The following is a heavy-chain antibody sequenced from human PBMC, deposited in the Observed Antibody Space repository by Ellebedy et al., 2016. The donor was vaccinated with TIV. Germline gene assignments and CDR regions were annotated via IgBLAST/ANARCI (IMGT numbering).Heavy chain of an antibody. D-gene: IGHD3-22*01. CDR3: ARSHYYDSSGYYDY. CDR1: GFTFSSYA. Sequence: GESLKISXAASGFTFSSYAMSWVRQAPGKGLEWVSAISGSGGSTYYADSVKGRFTISRDNSKNTLYLQMNSLRAEDTAVYYCARSHYYDSSGYYDYWGQGTLVTVSS. CDR2: ISGSGGST. J-gene: IGHJ4*02. V-gene: IGHV3-23*01.